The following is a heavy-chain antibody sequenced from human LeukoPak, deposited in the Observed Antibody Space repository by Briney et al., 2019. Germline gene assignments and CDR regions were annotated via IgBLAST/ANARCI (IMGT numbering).Heavy chain of an antibody. J-gene: IGHJ6*03. CDR2: INWNGRIT. V-gene: IGHV3-20*04. CDR3: ARGSVQLWLRDTYYYMDV. CDR1: GFTFDDYA. Sequence: GGSLRLSCAASGFTFDDYAMNWVRQVPGRGLEWGFGINWNGRITEYADSVRDRFTISRENTKNSLYLYMNNLGGEDTALYFCARGSVQLWLRDTYYYMDVWGKGTTVTVSS. D-gene: IGHD5-18*01.